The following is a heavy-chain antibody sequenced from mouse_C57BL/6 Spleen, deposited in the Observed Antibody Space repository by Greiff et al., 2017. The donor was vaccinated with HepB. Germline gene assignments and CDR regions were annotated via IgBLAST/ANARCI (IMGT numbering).Heavy chain of an antibody. V-gene: IGHV5-17*01. D-gene: IGHD2-3*01. CDR2: ISSGSSTI. CDR3: ARLDDGYGGAMDY. J-gene: IGHJ4*01. Sequence: EVKLVESGGGLVKPGGSLKLSCAASGFTFSDYGMHWVRQAPEKGLEWVAYISSGSSTIYYADTVNGPFTISRDNAKNTLFLQMTSLRSEDTAMYYCARLDDGYGGAMDYWGQGTSVTVSS. CDR1: GFTFSDYG.